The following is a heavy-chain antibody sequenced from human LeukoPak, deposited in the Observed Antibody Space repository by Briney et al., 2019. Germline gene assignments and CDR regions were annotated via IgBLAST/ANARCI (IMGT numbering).Heavy chain of an antibody. V-gene: IGHV1-69*13. D-gene: IGHD7-27*01. CDR2: IIPIFGTA. CDR3: ARERNWAIDY. CDR1: GGTFSSYA. Sequence: ASVKVSCEASGGTFSSYAISWLRQAPGQGLEWMGGIIPIFGTANYAQKFQGRVTITADESTSTAYMELSSLRSEDTAVYYCARERNWAIDYWGQGTLVTVSS. J-gene: IGHJ4*02.